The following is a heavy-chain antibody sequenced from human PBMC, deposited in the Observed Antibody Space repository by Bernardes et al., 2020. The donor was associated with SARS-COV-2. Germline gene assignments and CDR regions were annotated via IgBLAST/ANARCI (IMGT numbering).Heavy chain of an antibody. CDR3: ARESDWNYVFDY. V-gene: IGHV3-21*01. CDR1: GLALRGYA. J-gene: IGHJ4*02. CDR2: VITNNRYK. Sequence: SRAASGLALRGYALSWVRQASGGGPGWGASVITNNRYKYYADSVKGRFTISRDNAKNSMYLQMNSLRAEDTAVYFCARESDWNYVFDYWGQGTLVTVSS. D-gene: IGHD1-7*01.